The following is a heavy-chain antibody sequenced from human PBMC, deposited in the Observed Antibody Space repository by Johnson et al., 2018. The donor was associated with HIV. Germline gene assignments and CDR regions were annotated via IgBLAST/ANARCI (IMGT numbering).Heavy chain of an antibody. CDR1: GFTFSSYA. CDR2: ISYDGSNT. CDR3: ARGGAGVAAGEDAFDI. V-gene: IGHV3-30*04. D-gene: IGHD2-15*01. J-gene: IGHJ3*02. Sequence: QMLLVESGGGVVQPGRSLRLSCAASGFTFSSYAIHWVRQAPGKGLEWVAVISYDGSNTFYVDSVKGRFTISRDSSKNTLYLQMNSLRAEDTALYYCARGGAGVAAGEDAFDIWGQGTMVTVSS.